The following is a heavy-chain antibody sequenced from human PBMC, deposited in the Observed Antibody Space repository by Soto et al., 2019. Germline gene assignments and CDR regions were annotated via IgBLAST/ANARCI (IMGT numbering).Heavy chain of an antibody. V-gene: IGHV4-59*01. CDR2: IYYSGST. J-gene: IGHJ5*02. D-gene: IGHD4-4*01. CDR3: ARGQLFDP. Sequence: SETLSLTCTVSGGSISSYYWSWIRQPPGKGLEWIGYIYYSGSTNYNPSLKSRVTISVDTSKNQFSLKLSSVTAADTAVYYCARGQLFDPWGQGTLVTVSS. CDR1: GGSISSYY.